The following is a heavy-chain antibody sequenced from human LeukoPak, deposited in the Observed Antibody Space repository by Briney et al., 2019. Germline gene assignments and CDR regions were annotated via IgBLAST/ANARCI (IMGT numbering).Heavy chain of an antibody. CDR2: ISSSSSYI. Sequence: PGGSLRLSCAASGFTFSSYSMNWVRQAPGKGLEWVSSISSSSSYIYYADSVKGRFTISRDNAKNSLYLQMNSLRAEDTAVYYCARGVTMVRGVIINLDYFDYWGQGTLVTVSS. V-gene: IGHV3-21*01. J-gene: IGHJ4*02. CDR1: GFTFSSYS. D-gene: IGHD3-10*01. CDR3: ARGVTMVRGVIINLDYFDY.